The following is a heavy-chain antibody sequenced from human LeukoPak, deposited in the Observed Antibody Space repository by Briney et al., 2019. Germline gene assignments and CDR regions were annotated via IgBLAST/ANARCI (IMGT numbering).Heavy chain of an antibody. CDR2: INPSGGST. J-gene: IGHJ4*02. CDR1: GYTVTIYY. D-gene: IGHD1-26*01. CDR3: AREGPRSWVARPPFDY. Sequence: ASVKVSCKASGYTVTIYYMHWVRQAPGQGLEWMGIINPSGGSTSYAQKFQGRVTMTRDMSTSTVYMELSSLRSEDTAVYYCAREGPRSWVARPPFDYWGQGTLVTVSS. V-gene: IGHV1-46*01.